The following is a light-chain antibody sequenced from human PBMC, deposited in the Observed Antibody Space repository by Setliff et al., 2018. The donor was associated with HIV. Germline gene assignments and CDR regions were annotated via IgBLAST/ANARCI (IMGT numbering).Light chain of an antibody. CDR2: DVN. Sequence: QSALTPPPSASGSPGQSITISCTGTSSDVGGYEYVSWYQQYPGKVPKRMIYDVNKRPSGVPDRFSGSKSGNTAPLTVSGLQVEDEGDYYCISYAGSNKYVFGTGTKVTV. CDR3: ISYAGSNKYV. CDR1: SSDVGGYEY. J-gene: IGLJ1*01. V-gene: IGLV2-8*01.